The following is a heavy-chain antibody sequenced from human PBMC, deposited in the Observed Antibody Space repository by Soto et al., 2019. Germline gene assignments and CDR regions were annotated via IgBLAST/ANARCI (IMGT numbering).Heavy chain of an antibody. V-gene: IGHV4-39*01. J-gene: IGHJ6*02. CDR3: ARQGDFWSGSYYYYYGMDV. D-gene: IGHD3-3*01. Sequence: PSETLCLTCTVSGGSISSSSYYWGWIRQPPGKGLEWIGSIYYSGSTYYNPSLKSRVTISVDTSKNQFSLKLSSVTAADTAVYYCARQGDFWSGSYYYYYGMDVWGQGTTVTVSS. CDR2: IYYSGST. CDR1: GGSISSSSYY.